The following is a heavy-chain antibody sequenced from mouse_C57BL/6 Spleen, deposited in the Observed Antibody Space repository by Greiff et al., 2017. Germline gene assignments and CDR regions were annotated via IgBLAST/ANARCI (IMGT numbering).Heavy chain of an antibody. J-gene: IGHJ1*03. D-gene: IGHD4-1*01. CDR1: GFTFSDYG. CDR2: ISSGSSTI. V-gene: IGHV5-17*01. Sequence: EVMLVESGGGLVKPGGSLKLSCAASGFTFSDYGMHWVRQAPEKGLEWVAYISSGSSTIYYADTVKGRFTISRDNAKNTLFLQMTSLRSEDTAMYYCARPGTGTGYFDGWGTGTTGTVSS. CDR3: ARPGTGTGYFDG.